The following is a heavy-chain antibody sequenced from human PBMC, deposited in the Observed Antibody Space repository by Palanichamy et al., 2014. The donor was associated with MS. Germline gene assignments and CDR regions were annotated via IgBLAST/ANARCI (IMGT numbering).Heavy chain of an antibody. Sequence: QVQLVESGGDLVKPGESLRLSCAASGFTFSEYYMSWIRQAPGKGPEWLSYISSGGDIIYYADSVKGRFTTSKDNAKKSLYLQMNSLRAEDTAVYYCAREYDVFSGYHYYIDSWGQGTLVTVSS. CDR2: ISSGGDII. V-gene: IGHV3-11*01. CDR3: AREYDVFSGYHYYIDS. J-gene: IGHJ4*02. CDR1: GFTFSEYY. D-gene: IGHD3-3*01.